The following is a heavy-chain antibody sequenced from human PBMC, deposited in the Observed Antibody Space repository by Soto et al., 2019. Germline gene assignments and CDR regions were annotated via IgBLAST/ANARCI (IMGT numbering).Heavy chain of an antibody. V-gene: IGHV3-15*01. Sequence: EVQLVESGGGLVKPGGSLRLSCAASGFTFSNAWMSWVRQAPGKGLEWVGRIKSKTDGGTTDYAAPVKGRFTISRDDSKNTLYLQMNSLKTEDTAVYYCTTDCSGGSCYFRLIYYYYMDVWGKGTTVTVSS. J-gene: IGHJ6*03. D-gene: IGHD2-15*01. CDR1: GFTFSNAW. CDR3: TTDCSGGSCYFRLIYYYYMDV. CDR2: IKSKTDGGTT.